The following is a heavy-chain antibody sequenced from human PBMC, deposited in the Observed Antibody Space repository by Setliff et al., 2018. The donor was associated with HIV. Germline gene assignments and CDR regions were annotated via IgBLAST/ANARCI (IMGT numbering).Heavy chain of an antibody. Sequence: LSCAASGYNFGVYWMHWVRQVPGKGLVWVPPINSDGSGTKYADSVKGRFTMSRDSAKNTLYLQMNSLRAEDAALYFCARDRGRPDSFDIWGQGTMVTVSS. CDR1: GYNFGVYW. CDR3: ARDRGRPDSFDI. CDR2: INSDGSGT. D-gene: IGHD1-26*01. V-gene: IGHV3-74*01. J-gene: IGHJ3*02.